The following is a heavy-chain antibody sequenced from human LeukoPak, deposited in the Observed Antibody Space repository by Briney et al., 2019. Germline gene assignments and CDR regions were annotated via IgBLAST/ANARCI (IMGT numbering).Heavy chain of an antibody. CDR1: GFTFSSYS. J-gene: IGHJ4*02. D-gene: IGHD5-18*01. V-gene: IGHV3-21*01. CDR3: ARVGDTAMVIPFDY. CDR2: ISSSSSYI. Sequence: GGSLRLSCAASGFTFSSYSMNWVRQAPGKGLEWVSSISSSSSYIYYADSVKGRFTISGDNAKNSLYLQMNSLRAEDTAVYYCARVGDTAMVIPFDYWGQGTLVTASS.